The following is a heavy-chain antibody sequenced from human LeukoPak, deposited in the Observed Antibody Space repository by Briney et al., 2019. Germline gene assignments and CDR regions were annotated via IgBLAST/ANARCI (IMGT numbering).Heavy chain of an antibody. Sequence: SETLSLTCTVSGGSISSYHWSWIRQPAGKGLEWIGRIYTSGSTNYNPSLKSRVTMSVDTSKNQFSLKLSSVTAADTAVYYCARGYCSSTTCPSYYYYYMDVWGKGTTVTVSS. CDR1: GGSISSYH. D-gene: IGHD2-2*01. CDR2: IYTSGST. CDR3: ARGYCSSTTCPSYYYYYMDV. J-gene: IGHJ6*03. V-gene: IGHV4-4*07.